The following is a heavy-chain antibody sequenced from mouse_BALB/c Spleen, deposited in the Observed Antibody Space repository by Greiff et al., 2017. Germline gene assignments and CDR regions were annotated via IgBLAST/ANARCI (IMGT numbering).Heavy chain of an antibody. D-gene: IGHD2-4*01. CDR3: ARGDYEAWLAY. CDR2: IYPGDGDT. J-gene: IGHJ3*01. CDR1: GYTFTSYW. Sequence: VQLQQSGAELARPGASVKLSCKASGYTFTSYWMQWVKQRPGQGLEWIGAIYPGDGDTRYTQKFKGKATLTADKSSSTAYMQLSSLASEDSAVYYCARGDYEAWLAYWGQGTLVTVSA. V-gene: IGHV1-87*01.